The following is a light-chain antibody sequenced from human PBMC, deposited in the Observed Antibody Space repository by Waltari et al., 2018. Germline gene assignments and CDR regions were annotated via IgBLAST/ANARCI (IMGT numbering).Light chain of an antibody. V-gene: IGLV6-57*02. CDR1: SGSIASTY. CDR3: QSYDSSNLHVV. J-gene: IGLJ2*01. Sequence: NFMLTQPHSVSESPGKTVTISCTGSSGSIASTYVQWYQQRPGSAPTTVIYEDNQRPSGVPDRFSGSIDSSSNSASLTISGLKTEDEADYYCQSYDSSNLHVVFGGGTKLTVL. CDR2: EDN.